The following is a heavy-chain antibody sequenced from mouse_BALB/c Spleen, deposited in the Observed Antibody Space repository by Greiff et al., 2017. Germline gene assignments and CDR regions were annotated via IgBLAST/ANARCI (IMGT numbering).Heavy chain of an antibody. Sequence: EVQVVESGAELVKPGASVKLSCTASGFNIKDTYMHWVKQRPEQGLEWIGRIDPANGNTKYDPKFQGKATITADTSSNTAYLQLSSLTSEDTAVYYCARSANWDGYFDVWGAGTTVTVSS. CDR2: IDPANGNT. CDR3: ARSANWDGYFDV. CDR1: GFNIKDTY. D-gene: IGHD4-1*01. J-gene: IGHJ1*01. V-gene: IGHV14-3*02.